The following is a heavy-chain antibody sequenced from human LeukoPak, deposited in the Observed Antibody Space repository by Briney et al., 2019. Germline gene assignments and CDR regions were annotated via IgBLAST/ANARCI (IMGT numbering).Heavy chain of an antibody. V-gene: IGHV1-69*05. CDR2: IIPIFGTA. CDR1: GGTFSSYA. D-gene: IGHD3-22*01. J-gene: IGHJ4*02. CDR3: ARGAYYYDSSGYYYPDY. Sequence: SVKVSCKASGGTFSSYAISWVRQAPGQGLEWMGGIIPIFGTANYAQKFQGRVTITTDESTSTAYMELSSPRSEDTAVYYCARGAYYYDSSGYYYPDYWGQGTLVTVSS.